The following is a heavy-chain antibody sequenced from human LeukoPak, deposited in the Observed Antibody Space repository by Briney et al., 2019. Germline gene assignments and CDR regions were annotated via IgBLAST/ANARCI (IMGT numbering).Heavy chain of an antibody. D-gene: IGHD3-10*01. J-gene: IGHJ4*02. Sequence: QPGGSLRHSCAASGFTFSSYSMNWVRQAPGKGLEWVSYISSSSSTIYYADSVKGRFTISRDNAKNALYLEMNSLRVGDTAVYYCARERMYSGSGSTYPYYDYWGQGTLVTVSS. V-gene: IGHV3-48*04. CDR3: ARERMYSGSGSTYPYYDY. CDR1: GFTFSSYS. CDR2: ISSSSSTI.